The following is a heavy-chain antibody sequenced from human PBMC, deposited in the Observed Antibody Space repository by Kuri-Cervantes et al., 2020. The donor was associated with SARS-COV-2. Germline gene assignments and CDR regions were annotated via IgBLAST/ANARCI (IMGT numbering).Heavy chain of an antibody. CDR2: INPNSGGT. CDR1: GYTFTGYY. D-gene: IGHD3-3*01. V-gene: IGHV1-2*04. J-gene: IGHJ6*02. CDR3: ASGSRASQRITIFGVASENDYYGMDV. Sequence: ASVKVSCKASGYTFTGYYMHWVRQAPGQGLEWMGWINPNSGGTNYAQKFQGWVTMTRDTSISTAYMELSRLRSDATAVYYCASGSRASQRITIFGVASENDYYGMDVWGQGTTVTVSS.